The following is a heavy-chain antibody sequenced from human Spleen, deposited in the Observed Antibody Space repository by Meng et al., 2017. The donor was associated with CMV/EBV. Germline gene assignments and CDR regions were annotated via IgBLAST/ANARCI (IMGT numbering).Heavy chain of an antibody. CDR2: ISFDGNKR. V-gene: IGHV3-30*04. Sequence: GESLKISCVASRLTFSSHAMHWVRQATGKGLEWVAMISFDGNKRPYADSVKGRFSISRDNSKNTLYLQMNSLRAEDTAVYYCAKESGRMGYWGQGTLVTVSS. CDR3: AKESGRMGY. J-gene: IGHJ4*02. CDR1: RLTFSSHA. D-gene: IGHD1-26*01.